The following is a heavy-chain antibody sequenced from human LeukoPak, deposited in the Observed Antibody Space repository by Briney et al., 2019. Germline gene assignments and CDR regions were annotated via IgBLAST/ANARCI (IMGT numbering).Heavy chain of an antibody. CDR3: ARWTPSLGDSSGYYYVGYFQH. CDR2: IIPIFGIA. Sequence: ASVKVSCKASGGTFISYAISWVRQAPGQGLERMGRIIPIFGIANYAQKFQGRVTITADKSTSTAYMELSSLRSEDTAVYYCARWTPSLGDSSGYYYVGYFQHWGQGTLVTVSS. V-gene: IGHV1-69*04. J-gene: IGHJ1*01. CDR1: GGTFISYA. D-gene: IGHD3-22*01.